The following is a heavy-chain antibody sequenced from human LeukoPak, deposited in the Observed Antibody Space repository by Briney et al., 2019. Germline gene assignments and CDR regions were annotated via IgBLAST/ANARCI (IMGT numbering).Heavy chain of an antibody. D-gene: IGHD2-21*02. Sequence: GGSLRLSCAASGFNVSSNYMTWVRQAPGKGLEWVSIISGSGGSKNYADSVKGRFTISRDNSKNTVYLQMNSLRTEDTAIYYCAKGDTVAVTAYYFDYWGQGTLVTVSS. J-gene: IGHJ4*02. V-gene: IGHV3-23*01. CDR2: ISGSGGSK. CDR1: GFNVSSNY. CDR3: AKGDTVAVTAYYFDY.